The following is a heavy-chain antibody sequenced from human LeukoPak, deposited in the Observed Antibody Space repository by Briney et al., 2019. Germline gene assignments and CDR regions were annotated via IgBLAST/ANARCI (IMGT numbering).Heavy chain of an antibody. CDR1: GGSISSGDHS. V-gene: IGHV4-30-4*07. CDR3: ARVGRFGGENSGAFDI. CDR2: IYHHGTT. D-gene: IGHD2-21*01. Sequence: SETLSLTCTVSGGSISSGDHSWGWIRRPPGKDLEWIGYIYHHGTTYYKPSLKSRITISVDTSKNQFSLKLSSVTAADTALYYCARVGRFGGENSGAFDIWGQGALVTVSS. J-gene: IGHJ3*02.